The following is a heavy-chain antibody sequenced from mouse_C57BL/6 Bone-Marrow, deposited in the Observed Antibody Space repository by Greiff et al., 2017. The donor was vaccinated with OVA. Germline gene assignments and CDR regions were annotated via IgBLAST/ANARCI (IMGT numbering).Heavy chain of an antibody. J-gene: IGHJ2*01. CDR1: GFSLTSYA. Sequence: VKLVESGPGLVAPSQSLSITCTVSGFSLTSYAISWVRQPPGKGLEWLGVIWTGGGPNYNSALKSRLSISKDNSKSQVFLKMNSLQTDDTARYYCARFYWYGSSQASYFDYWGQGTTLTVSS. CDR2: IWTGGGP. V-gene: IGHV2-9-1*01. CDR3: ARFYWYGSSQASYFDY. D-gene: IGHD1-1*01.